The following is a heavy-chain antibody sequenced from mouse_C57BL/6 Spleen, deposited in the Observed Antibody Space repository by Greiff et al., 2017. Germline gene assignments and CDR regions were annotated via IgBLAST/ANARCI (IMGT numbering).Heavy chain of an antibody. CDR1: GYTFTEYT. V-gene: IGHV1-62-2*01. CDR2: FYPGSGSI. CDR3: ARHEEDYGSSPRWYFDV. J-gene: IGHJ1*03. D-gene: IGHD1-1*01. Sequence: QVQLKQSGAELVKPGASVKLSCKASGYTFTEYTIHWVKQRSGQGLEWIGWFYPGSGSIKYNEKFKDKATLTADKSSSTVYMELSRLTSEDSAVYFCARHEEDYGSSPRWYFDVWGTGTTVTVSS.